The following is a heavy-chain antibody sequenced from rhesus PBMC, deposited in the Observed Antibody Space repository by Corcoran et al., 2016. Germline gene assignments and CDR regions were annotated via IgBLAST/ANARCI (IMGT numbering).Heavy chain of an antibody. J-gene: IGHJ4*01. CDR1: GASIRDNY. V-gene: IGHV4-165*02. CDR2: FGGSSGNN. D-gene: IGHD3-34*01. CDR3: ARRGVTATVY. Sequence: QVQLQESGPGLVQPSETLSLICVVSGASIRDNYWNCLRPAPGTGLEWIGYFGGSSGNNYYNPSLKSRVTSSTDTSKNQFSRERSSVTAADTAVYYCARRGVTATVYWGQGVLVTVSS.